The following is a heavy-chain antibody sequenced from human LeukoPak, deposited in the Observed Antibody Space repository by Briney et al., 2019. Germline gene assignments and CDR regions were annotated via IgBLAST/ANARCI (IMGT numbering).Heavy chain of an antibody. J-gene: IGHJ4*02. V-gene: IGHV1-18*01. D-gene: IGHD2-2*01. CDR2: ISAYNGNT. CDR1: GYTFTSYG. CDR3: ARDPYCSSTSCARPYYFDY. Sequence: ASAKVSCKASGYTFTSYGISWVRQAPGQGLEWMGWISAYNGNTNYAQKLQGRVTMTTDTSTSTAYMELRSLRSDDTAVYYCARDPYCSSTSCARPYYFDYWGQGTLVTVSS.